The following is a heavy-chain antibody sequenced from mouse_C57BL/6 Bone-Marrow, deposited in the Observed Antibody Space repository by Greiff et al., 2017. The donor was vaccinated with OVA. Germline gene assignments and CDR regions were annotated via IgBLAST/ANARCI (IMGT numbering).Heavy chain of an antibody. CDR3: ARRAYGHYYAMDY. CDR2: IYPRSGNT. D-gene: IGHD1-1*01. J-gene: IGHJ4*01. V-gene: IGHV1-81*01. Sequence: VKLMESGAELARPGASVKLSCKASGYTFTSYGISWVKQRTGQGLEWIGEIYPRSGNTYYNEKFKGKATLTADKSSSTAYMELRSLTSEDSAVYFCARRAYGHYYAMDYWGQGTSVTVSS. CDR1: GYTFTSYG.